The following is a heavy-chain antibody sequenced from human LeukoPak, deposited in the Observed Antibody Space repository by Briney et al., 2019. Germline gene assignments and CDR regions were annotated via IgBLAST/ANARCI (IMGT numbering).Heavy chain of an antibody. Sequence: ASVKVSCKASGYTFTSYGISWVRQAPGQGLEWMGWISAYNGNTNYAQKLQGRVTMTTDTSTSTAYMELRSLRSDDTAVYYCARVGYYYDSSGYYSKGPYYYYYMDVWGKGTTVTVSS. CDR3: ARVGYYYDSSGYYSKGPYYYYYMDV. CDR2: ISAYNGNT. V-gene: IGHV1-18*01. J-gene: IGHJ6*03. D-gene: IGHD3-22*01. CDR1: GYTFTSYG.